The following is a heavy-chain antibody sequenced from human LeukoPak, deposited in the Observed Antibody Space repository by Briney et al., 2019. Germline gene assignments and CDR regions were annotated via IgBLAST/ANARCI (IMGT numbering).Heavy chain of an antibody. CDR1: GGSISSSSYY. J-gene: IGHJ5*02. CDR3: ARRVAAAGTFDP. CDR2: IYYSGST. D-gene: IGHD6-13*01. V-gene: IGHV4-39*01. Sequence: SETLSLTCTVSGGSISSSSYYWGWIRQPPGKGLEWIGSIYYSGSTYYNPSLKSRVTISVDTSKIQFSLKLSSVTAADTAVYYCARRVAAAGTFDPWGQGTLVTVSS.